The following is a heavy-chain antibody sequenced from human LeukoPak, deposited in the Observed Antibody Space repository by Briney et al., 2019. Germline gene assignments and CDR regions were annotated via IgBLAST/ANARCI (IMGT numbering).Heavy chain of an antibody. CDR3: ARSFGDRSGYFPQPLSFDP. V-gene: IGHV4-39*01. CDR2: IYYSGST. J-gene: IGHJ5*02. CDR1: GGSISSSSYY. Sequence: SETLSLTCTVSGGSISSSSYYWGWIRQPPGKGLEWIGSIYYSGSTYYNPSLKSRVTISVDTSKNQFSLKLSSVTAADTAVYYCARSFGDRSGYFPQPLSFDPWGQGTRVAVSS. D-gene: IGHD3-22*01.